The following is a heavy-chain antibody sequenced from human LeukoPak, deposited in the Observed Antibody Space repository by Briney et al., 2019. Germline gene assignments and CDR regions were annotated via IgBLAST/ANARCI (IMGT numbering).Heavy chain of an antibody. Sequence: SETLSLTCTVSGYSISSGYYWGWIRQPPGKGLEWIGSIYHSGSTYYNPSLKSRVTISVDTSKNQFSLKLSSVTAADTALYYCARRFIGHSASWGAFDIWGQGTMVTVSS. D-gene: IGHD3-16*01. V-gene: IGHV4-38-2*02. J-gene: IGHJ3*02. CDR3: ARRFIGHSASWGAFDI. CDR2: IYHSGST. CDR1: GYSISSGYY.